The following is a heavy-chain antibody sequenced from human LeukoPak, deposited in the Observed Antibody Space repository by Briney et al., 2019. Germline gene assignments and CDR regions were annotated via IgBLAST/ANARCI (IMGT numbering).Heavy chain of an antibody. J-gene: IGHJ4*02. CDR1: GFTFSSYA. CDR2: ISYDGSNK. Sequence: PGRSLRLSRAASGFTFSSYAMHWVRQAPGKGLEWVAVISYDGSNKYYADSVKGRFTISRDNSKNTLYLQMNSLRAEDTAVYYCARAPYYPYGPGDYWGQGTLVTVSS. D-gene: IGHD3-10*01. V-gene: IGHV3-30*04. CDR3: ARAPYYPYGPGDY.